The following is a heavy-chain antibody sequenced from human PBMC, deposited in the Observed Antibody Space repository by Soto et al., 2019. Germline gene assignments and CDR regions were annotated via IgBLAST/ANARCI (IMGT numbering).Heavy chain of an antibody. D-gene: IGHD1-26*01. J-gene: IGHJ6*02. CDR2: VYYIGST. V-gene: IGHV4-59*02. CDR1: GGSVHDYY. Sequence: QVQLQESGPGLVKPAETLSLTCSVSGGSVHDYYCSWVRQPPGKVLEWIGFVYYIGSTNYNPSLKSRVTISVDTSKNQFSLKLRSVNAADTAVYYCARGANYSECHGIDVWGQGTTVTV. CDR3: ARGANYSECHGIDV.